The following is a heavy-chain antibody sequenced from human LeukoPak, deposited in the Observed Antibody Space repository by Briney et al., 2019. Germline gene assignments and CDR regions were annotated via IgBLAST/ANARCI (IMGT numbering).Heavy chain of an antibody. CDR1: GFTFSSYG. V-gene: IGHV3-7*01. D-gene: IGHD4-11*01. CDR2: IKQDGSEK. Sequence: GGSLRLSCAASGFTFSSYGMHWVRQAPGKGLEWVANIKQDGSEKYYVDSVKGRFTISRDNAKNSLYLQMNSLRAEDTAVYYCAREMTTPDDAFDIWGQGTMVTVSS. J-gene: IGHJ3*02. CDR3: AREMTTPDDAFDI.